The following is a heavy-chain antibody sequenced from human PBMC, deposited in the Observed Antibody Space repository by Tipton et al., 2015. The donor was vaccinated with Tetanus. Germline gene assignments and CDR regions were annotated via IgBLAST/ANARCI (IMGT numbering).Heavy chain of an antibody. CDR1: GGSISNYY. V-gene: IGHV4-4*07. Sequence: ILSLTCSVSGGSISNYYWNWIRQPAGKGLEWIGRIYVTGAINYSPALQSRVTMSVDTAKNQFSLRLSSVTAADAAMYYCAREDVYYHDGSGFYAFDIWGRGTMVAVSS. CDR2: IYVTGAI. D-gene: IGHD3-22*01. J-gene: IGHJ3*02. CDR3: AREDVYYHDGSGFYAFDI.